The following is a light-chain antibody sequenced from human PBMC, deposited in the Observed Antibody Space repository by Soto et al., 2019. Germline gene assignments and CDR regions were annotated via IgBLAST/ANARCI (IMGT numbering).Light chain of an antibody. CDR1: QSVSSY. J-gene: IGKJ2*01. Sequence: DIQMTQSPSSLSASLGDRVTITCRASQSVSSYLNWYQQKPGKAPKLLIYAAASLQSGVPSRFSGSGSGTDFTLTISSLQPEDFATYFCQHHYATPYTFGQGTKLEIK. CDR3: QHHYATPYT. V-gene: IGKV1-39*01. CDR2: AAA.